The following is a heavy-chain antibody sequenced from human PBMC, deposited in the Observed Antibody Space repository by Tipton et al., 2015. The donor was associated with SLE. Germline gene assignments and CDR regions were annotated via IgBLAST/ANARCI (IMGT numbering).Heavy chain of an antibody. V-gene: IGHV4-39*07. J-gene: IGHJ2*01. Sequence: TLSLTCTVSGGSVSSSSYYWGWIRQPPGKGLEWIGSMYYSGSTYYNPALKSRVTISEDTSKNQFSLKLSSVTAADTAVYYCATAELELRYIGLWGRGTLFTVSS. CDR2: MYYSGST. CDR1: GGSVSSSSYY. CDR3: ATAELELRYIGL. D-gene: IGHD1-26*01.